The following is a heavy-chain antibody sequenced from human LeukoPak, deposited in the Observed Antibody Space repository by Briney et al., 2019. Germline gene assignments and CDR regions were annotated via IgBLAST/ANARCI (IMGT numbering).Heavy chain of an antibody. V-gene: IGHV4-59*12. CDR3: SRESGAFCPFGY. J-gene: IGHJ4*02. D-gene: IGHD1-26*01. CDR2: IYSSGST. Sequence: PSETLSLTCTVSGGSISGYYWSWIRQPPGKGLEWIGYIYSSGSTNYNPSLKSRVTISIDTSKNLLSLNLTSVTAADTAVYYCSRESGAFCPFGYWGQGTLVTVSS. CDR1: GGSISGYY.